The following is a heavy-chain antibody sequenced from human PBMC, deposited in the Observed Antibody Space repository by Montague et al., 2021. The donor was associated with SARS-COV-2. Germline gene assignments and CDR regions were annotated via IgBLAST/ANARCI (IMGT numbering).Heavy chain of an antibody. Sequence: SETLSLTCTVSSGTIFNSYWSWVRQAPGKGLEWLGFIYYSGATGYNPSLNSRVTLSIDTSKNQFFLELRSVTPADTAFYYCASQRGSPTFAYYFDFWGHGILVTVSS. J-gene: IGHJ4*01. CDR1: SGTIFNSY. CDR2: IYYSGAT. D-gene: IGHD2/OR15-2a*01. V-gene: IGHV4-59*13. CDR3: ASQRGSPTFAYYFDF.